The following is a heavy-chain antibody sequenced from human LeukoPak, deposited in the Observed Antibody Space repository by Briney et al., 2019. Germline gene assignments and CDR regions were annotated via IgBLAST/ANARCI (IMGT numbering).Heavy chain of an antibody. CDR1: GYTFTSHF. CDR2: INPESGNT. J-gene: IGHJ6*03. D-gene: IGHD1/OR15-1a*01. CDR3: AKDGNWNNVPGDYYYMDV. Sequence: ASVKVTCKASGYTFTSHFMHWLRQAPGQGLEWMGLINPESGNTAYAQKFKGRITMTGDTSTSTVYMELSSLRAEDTAMYYCAKDGNWNNVPGDYYYMDVWGKGTTVAVSS. V-gene: IGHV1-46*01.